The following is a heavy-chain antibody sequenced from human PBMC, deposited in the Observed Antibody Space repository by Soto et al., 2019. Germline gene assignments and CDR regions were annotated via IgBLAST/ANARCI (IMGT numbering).Heavy chain of an antibody. CDR3: ARLIAAAGIAFDP. V-gene: IGHV4-39*01. D-gene: IGHD6-13*01. Sequence: QLQLQESGPGLVKPSETLSLTCTVSGGSISSSSYYWGWIRQPPGKGLEWIGSIYYSGSTYYNPSLKSRVTISVDTSKNQFSLKLSSVTAADTAVYYCARLIAAAGIAFDPWGQGTLVTVSS. CDR2: IYYSGST. J-gene: IGHJ5*02. CDR1: GGSISSSSYY.